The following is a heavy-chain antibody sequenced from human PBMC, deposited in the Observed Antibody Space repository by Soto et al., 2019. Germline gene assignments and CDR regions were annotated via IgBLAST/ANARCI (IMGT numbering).Heavy chain of an antibody. J-gene: IGHJ4*02. V-gene: IGHV3-7*04. D-gene: IGHD2-2*01. CDR3: ARASSSTSGAIDY. CDR1: AFTFRNYW. Sequence: EVQLVESGGGLVQPGGSLRLSCAASAFTFRNYWMSWVRQAPGKGLECVAKIKEDGSEKYYVDSVKGRFTISRDNAKNSEYLQMNSLTVEDTAMYYCARASSSTSGAIDYWGQGTLVTVSS. CDR2: IKEDGSEK.